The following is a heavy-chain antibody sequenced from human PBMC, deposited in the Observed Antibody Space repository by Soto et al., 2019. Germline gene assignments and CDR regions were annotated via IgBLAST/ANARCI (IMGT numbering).Heavy chain of an antibody. CDR2: ISYDGSNK. CDR1: GFTFSSYA. D-gene: IGHD5-18*01. V-gene: IGHV3-30-3*01. J-gene: IGHJ6*02. Sequence: QVQLVESGGGVVQPGRSLRLSCAASGFTFSSYAMHWVRQAPGKGLEWVAVISYDGSNKYYADSVKGRFTISRDNSKNTLYLQMNSLRAEDTAVYYCARPLREVQLWFLGYHYGMDVWGQGTTVTVSS. CDR3: ARPLREVQLWFLGYHYGMDV.